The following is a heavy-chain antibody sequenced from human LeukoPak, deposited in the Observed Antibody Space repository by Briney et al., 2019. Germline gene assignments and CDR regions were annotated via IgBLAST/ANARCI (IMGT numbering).Heavy chain of an antibody. CDR2: ISSSGSTI. Sequence: GGSLRLSCAASGFVVNRNYMSWVRQAPGKGLEWVSYISSSGSTIYYADSVKGRFTISRDNAKNSLYLQMNSLRAEDTAVYYCAELGITMIGGVWGKGTTVTISS. J-gene: IGHJ6*04. CDR1: GFVVNRNY. D-gene: IGHD3-10*02. V-gene: IGHV3-48*03. CDR3: AELGITMIGGV.